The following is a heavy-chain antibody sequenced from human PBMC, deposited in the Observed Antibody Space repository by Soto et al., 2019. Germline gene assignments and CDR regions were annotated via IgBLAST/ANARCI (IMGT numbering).Heavy chain of an antibody. V-gene: IGHV3-21*01. Sequence: PGGSLRLSSAASGFIFSIYNMNWVRLAQGKGLEWVSSISSSSTYTYYADSVKGRFTISRDNAKNSLYLQMNSLRAEDTAVYYCARLYIYGYGLDYWGQGTLVTVSS. CDR3: ARLYIYGYGLDY. CDR1: GFIFSIYN. D-gene: IGHD5-18*01. J-gene: IGHJ4*02. CDR2: ISSSSTYT.